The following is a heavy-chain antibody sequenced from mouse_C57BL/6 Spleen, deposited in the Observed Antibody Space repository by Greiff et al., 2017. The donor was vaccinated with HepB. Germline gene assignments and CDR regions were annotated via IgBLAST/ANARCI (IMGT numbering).Heavy chain of an antibody. CDR3: ARTYYSNGYYFDY. Sequence: EVQLVESGGGLVKPGGSLKLSCAASGFTFSSYAMSWVRQTPEKRLEWVATISDGGSYTYYPDNVKGRFTISRDNAKNNLYLQMSHLKSEDTAMYYCARTYYSNGYYFDYWGQGTTLTVSS. CDR1: GFTFSSYA. J-gene: IGHJ2*01. V-gene: IGHV5-4*01. D-gene: IGHD2-5*01. CDR2: ISDGGSYT.